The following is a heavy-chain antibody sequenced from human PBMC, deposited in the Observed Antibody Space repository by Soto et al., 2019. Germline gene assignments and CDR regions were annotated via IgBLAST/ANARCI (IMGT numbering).Heavy chain of an antibody. V-gene: IGHV3-7*01. CDR3: ASDYGQY. J-gene: IGHJ4*02. CDR1: GFSFSNYW. Sequence: EVQLVESGGGLVQPGGSLRLSCAASGFSFSNYWMTWVRQAPGKGLEWVANIKEDGSEMNYVDSVKGRFTISRDNAKNSLYLQMNRPSAEDTAVYYCASDYGQYWGQGTLVSVSA. CDR2: IKEDGSEM. D-gene: IGHD4-17*01.